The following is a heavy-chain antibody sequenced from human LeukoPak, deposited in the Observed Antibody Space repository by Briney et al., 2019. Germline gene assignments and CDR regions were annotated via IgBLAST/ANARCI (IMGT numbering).Heavy chain of an antibody. D-gene: IGHD3-3*01. CDR1: GGSFSGYY. V-gene: IGHV4-34*01. Sequence: PSETLSLTCAVYGGSFSGYYWSWIRQPPGKGLEWIGEINHSGSTNYNPSLKSRVTISVDTSKNQFSLKLSSVTAADTAVYYCARGPDQFLTIFGVVTSRWFDPWGQGTLVTVSS. J-gene: IGHJ5*02. CDR2: INHSGST. CDR3: ARGPDQFLTIFGVVTSRWFDP.